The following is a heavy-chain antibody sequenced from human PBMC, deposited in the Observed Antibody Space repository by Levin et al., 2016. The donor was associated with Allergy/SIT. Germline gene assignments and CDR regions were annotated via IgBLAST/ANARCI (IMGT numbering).Heavy chain of an antibody. CDR1: GFTFSSYW. CDR3: ARGTVTDFTGYYYGMDV. J-gene: IGHJ6*02. Sequence: GESLKISCAASGFTFSSYWMSWVRQAPGKGLEWVANIKQDGSEKYYVDSVKGRFTISRDNAKNSLYLQMNSLRAEDTAVYYCARGTVTDFTGYYYGMDVWGQGTTVTVSS. D-gene: IGHD4-17*01. V-gene: IGHV3-7*04. CDR2: IKQDGSEK.